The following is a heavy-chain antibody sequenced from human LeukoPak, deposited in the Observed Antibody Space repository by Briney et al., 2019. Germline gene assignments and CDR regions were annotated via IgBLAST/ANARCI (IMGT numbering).Heavy chain of an antibody. CDR1: GFTFSSYA. Sequence: GGSLRLSCAASGFTFSSYAMSWVRQAPGKGLEWVSAISGSGGSTYYADSVKGRFTISRDNSKNTLYLQMNSLRAEDTAVYYCAKDREYSSSSGRYYYGMDVWGQGTTVTVSS. V-gene: IGHV3-23*01. CDR3: AKDREYSSSSGRYYYGMDV. CDR2: ISGSGGST. J-gene: IGHJ6*02. D-gene: IGHD6-6*01.